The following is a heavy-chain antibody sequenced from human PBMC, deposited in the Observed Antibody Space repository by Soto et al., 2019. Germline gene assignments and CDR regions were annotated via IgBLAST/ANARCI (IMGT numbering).Heavy chain of an antibody. CDR3: ACEVGATGLD. CDR2: ISYDGSNK. V-gene: IGHV3-30*03. D-gene: IGHD1-26*01. Sequence: QVQLVESGGGVVQPGRSLRLSCAASGFTFSSYGMHWVRQAPGKGLEWVAVISYDGSNKYYADSVKGRFTISRDNSKNTLYLQMNRLRAEDTAVYYCACEVGATGLDWGQGTLVTVSS. CDR1: GFTFSSYG. J-gene: IGHJ4*02.